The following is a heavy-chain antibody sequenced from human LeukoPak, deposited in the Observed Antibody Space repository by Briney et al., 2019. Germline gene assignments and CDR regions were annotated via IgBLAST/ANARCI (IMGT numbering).Heavy chain of an antibody. J-gene: IGHJ4*02. D-gene: IGHD6-19*01. CDR2: ISWNSGSI. CDR3: AKIAVAGTMAYYFDY. Sequence: GGSLRLSCAASGFTFDDYAMHWVRQAPGKGLEWVSGISWNSGSIGYADSVKGRFTISRDNAKNSLYLHMNSLRAEDTALSYCAKIAVAGTMAYYFDYWGQGTLVTVSS. V-gene: IGHV3-9*01. CDR1: GFTFDDYA.